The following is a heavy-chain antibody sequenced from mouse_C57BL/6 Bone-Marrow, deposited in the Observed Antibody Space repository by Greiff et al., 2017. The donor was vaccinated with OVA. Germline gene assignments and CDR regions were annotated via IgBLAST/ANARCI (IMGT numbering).Heavy chain of an antibody. Sequence: EVQLQQSGTVLARPGASVKMSCTTSGYTFTSYWMHWVQQRPGQGLEWIGAIYPGNSDTSYKQKVKGKAKLTADTSASTAYMEISSLTNEDSAVYYCTRTVFFDYWGQGTTLTVSS. V-gene: IGHV1-5*01. CDR2: IYPGNSDT. CDR3: TRTVFFDY. J-gene: IGHJ2*01. CDR1: GYTFTSYW.